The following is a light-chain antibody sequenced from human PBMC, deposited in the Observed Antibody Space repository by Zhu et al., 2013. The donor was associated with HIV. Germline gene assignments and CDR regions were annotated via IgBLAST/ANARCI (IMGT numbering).Light chain of an antibody. J-gene: IGKJ1*01. V-gene: IGKV1-8*01. Sequence: AIRMTQSPSSLSASTGDRVTITCRASQDISTFLAWYQQKSGKAPRLLISGASTVQSGVPSRFSGSGSGTDFTLTISCLQSEDFATYYCQQSYNYPLTFGQGTKVESK. CDR1: QDISTF. CDR3: QQSYNYPLT. CDR2: GAS.